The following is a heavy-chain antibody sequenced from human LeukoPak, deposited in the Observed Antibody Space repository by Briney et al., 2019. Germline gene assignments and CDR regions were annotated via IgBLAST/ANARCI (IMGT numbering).Heavy chain of an antibody. CDR3: ARGATRTRGGPDY. Sequence: PSETLSLTCTVSGGSISSGGYYWSWIRQHPGKGLEWIGYIYYSGSAYYNPSLKSRVTISVDTSKNQFSLKLSSVTAADTAVYYCARGATRTRGGPDYWGQGTLVTVSS. D-gene: IGHD2-2*01. CDR1: GGSISSGGYY. V-gene: IGHV4-31*03. CDR2: IYYSGSA. J-gene: IGHJ4*02.